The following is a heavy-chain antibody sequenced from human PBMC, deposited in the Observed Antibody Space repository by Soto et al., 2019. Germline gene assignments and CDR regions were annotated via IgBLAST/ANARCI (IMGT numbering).Heavy chain of an antibody. CDR3: ARDERQQLVLWFDP. D-gene: IGHD6-13*01. J-gene: IGHJ5*02. CDR1: GFTFSSYA. Sequence: GGSLRLSCAASGFTFSSYAMHWVRQAPGKGLEWVAVISYDGSNKYYADSVKGRFTISRDNSKNTLYLQMNSLRAEDTAVYYCARDERQQLVLWFDPWGQGTLVTVSS. CDR2: ISYDGSNK. V-gene: IGHV3-30-3*01.